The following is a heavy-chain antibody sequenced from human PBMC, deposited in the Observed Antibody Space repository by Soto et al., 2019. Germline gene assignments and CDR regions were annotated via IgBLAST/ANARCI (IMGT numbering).Heavy chain of an antibody. CDR1: GYTFTNYG. CDR2: VGGYNGKT. J-gene: IGHJ4*02. CDR3: ARGYGDCIKSVDY. Sequence: QVQLVQSGAEVKKPGASVTVSCESSGYTFTNYGITWVRQAPGQGLEWMGWVGGYNGKTNYAPKFHDRVTMTRDTSTSTAYMDLRSLRYDDTAVYYCARGYGDCIKSVDYWGQGTLVTVSS. V-gene: IGHV1-18*01. D-gene: IGHD4-17*01.